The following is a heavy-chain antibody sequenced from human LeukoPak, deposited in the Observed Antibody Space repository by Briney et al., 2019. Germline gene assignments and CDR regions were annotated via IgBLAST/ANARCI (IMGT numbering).Heavy chain of an antibody. CDR1: GGSISSYY. CDR3: ARQTTEKSSIYYYYGMDV. D-gene: IGHD4-17*01. Sequence: SETLSLTCTVSGGSISSYYWSWIRQPPGKGLEWIGYIYYSGSTNYNPSLKSRVTISVDTSKNQFSLKLSSVTAADTAVYYCARQTTEKSSIYYYYGMDVWGQGTTVTVSS. V-gene: IGHV4-59*01. J-gene: IGHJ6*02. CDR2: IYYSGST.